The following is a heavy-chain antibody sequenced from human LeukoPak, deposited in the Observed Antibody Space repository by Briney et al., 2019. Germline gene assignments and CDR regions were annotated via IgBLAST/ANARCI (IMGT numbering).Heavy chain of an antibody. CDR2: ISGSGGST. CDR1: GFTFSSYA. Sequence: GGSLRLSCAASGFTFSSYAMSWVRQAPGKGLEWVSSISGSGGSTYYADSVKGQFTISRDNSKNTLYLHVNSLRVEDTAIYYCAKVRGQAVAGYFDYWGQGTLVTVSS. J-gene: IGHJ4*02. V-gene: IGHV3-23*01. D-gene: IGHD6-19*01. CDR3: AKVRGQAVAGYFDY.